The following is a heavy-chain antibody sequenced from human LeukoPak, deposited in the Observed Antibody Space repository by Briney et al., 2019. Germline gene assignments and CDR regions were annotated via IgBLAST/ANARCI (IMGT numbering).Heavy chain of an antibody. Sequence: PGGSLRLSCAASGFTFSSYAMSWVRQAPGKGLEWVSAISGSGGSTYYADSVKGRFTISRDNSKNSLYLQMNSLRDEDTAVYYCAVGYNDISRPDYWGEGTLVTVSS. D-gene: IGHD3-22*01. CDR3: AVGYNDISRPDY. CDR1: GFTFSSYA. J-gene: IGHJ4*02. V-gene: IGHV3-23*01. CDR2: ISGSGGST.